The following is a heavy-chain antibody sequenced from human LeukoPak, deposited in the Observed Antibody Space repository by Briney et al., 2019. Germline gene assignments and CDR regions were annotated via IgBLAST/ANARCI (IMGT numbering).Heavy chain of an antibody. V-gene: IGHV1-8*01. J-gene: IGHJ6*03. CDR2: MNPNSGNT. D-gene: IGHD6-13*01. CDR1: GYTFTSYD. CDR3: ARGPEYSSSWFGRFNYYYYMDV. Sequence: ASVKVSRKASGYTFTSYDINWVRQATGQGLEWMGWMNPNSGNTGYAQKFQGRVTMTRNTSISTAYMELSSLRSEDTAVYYCARGPEYSSSWFGRFNYYYYMDVWGKGTTVTVSS.